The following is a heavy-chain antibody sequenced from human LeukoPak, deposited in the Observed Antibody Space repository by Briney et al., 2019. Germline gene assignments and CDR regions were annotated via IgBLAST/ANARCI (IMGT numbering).Heavy chain of an antibody. CDR3: AGPSNYDFWSGYYLY. D-gene: IGHD3-3*01. J-gene: IGHJ4*02. Sequence: GGSLRLSCAASGFTFSSYEMNWVRQAPGKGLEWVSYISSSGSTIYYADSVKGRFTISRDNAKNSLYLQMNSLRAEDTAVYYCAGPSNYDFWSGYYLYWGQGTLVTVSS. V-gene: IGHV3-48*03. CDR2: ISSSGSTI. CDR1: GFTFSSYE.